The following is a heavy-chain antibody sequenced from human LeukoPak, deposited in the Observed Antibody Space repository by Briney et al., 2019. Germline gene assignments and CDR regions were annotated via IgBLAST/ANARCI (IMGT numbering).Heavy chain of an antibody. Sequence: SETLSLTCTVSGGSISSSSYYWGWIRQPPGKGLEWIGSIYYSGSTYYNPSLKSRVTISVDTSKNQFSLKLSSVTAADTAVYYCATGSSGSYFDYWGQGTLVTVSS. CDR2: IYYSGST. CDR1: GGSISSSSYY. D-gene: IGHD6-19*01. J-gene: IGHJ4*02. V-gene: IGHV4-39*01. CDR3: ATGSSGSYFDY.